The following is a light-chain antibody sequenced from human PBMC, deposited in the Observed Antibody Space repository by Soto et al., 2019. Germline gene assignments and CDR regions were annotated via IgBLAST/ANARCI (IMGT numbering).Light chain of an antibody. CDR3: QQFNSYVIT. J-gene: IGKJ5*01. Sequence: AIQLNQSPFSLSSSVGDRVTIPCRASQDITSALAWYQQKPGKAPKLLIYAASSLKSGVPSRFSGSGSGTDFTLTISSLQPEDFATYYCQQFNSYVITFGQGTRLETK. CDR1: QDITSA. CDR2: AAS. V-gene: IGKV1-13*02.